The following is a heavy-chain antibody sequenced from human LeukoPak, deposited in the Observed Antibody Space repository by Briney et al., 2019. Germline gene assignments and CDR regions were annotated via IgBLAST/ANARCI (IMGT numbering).Heavy chain of an antibody. J-gene: IGHJ4*02. CDR1: GRSISSGGYY. V-gene: IGHV4-31*03. Sequence: SETLSLTCTVSGRSISSGGYYWSWIRQHPGKGLEWIGYIYYSGSTYYNPSLKSRVTISVDTSKNQFSLKLSSVTAADTAVYYCARVVPAAPDLFFDYWGQGTLVTVSS. CDR2: IYYSGST. CDR3: ARVVPAAPDLFFDY. D-gene: IGHD2-2*01.